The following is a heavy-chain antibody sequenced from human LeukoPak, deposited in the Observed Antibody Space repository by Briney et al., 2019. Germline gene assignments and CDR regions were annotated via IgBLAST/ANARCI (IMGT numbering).Heavy chain of an antibody. CDR2: IYTSGST. CDR3: ARALPYYDFWSGLVPDAFDI. J-gene: IGHJ3*02. Sequence: IPSQTLSLTCTVSGGSISSGSYYWSWIRQPAGKGLEWIGRIYTSGSTNYNPSLKSRVTISVDTSKNQFSLKLSSVTAADTAVYYCARALPYYDFWSGLVPDAFDIWGQGTMVTVSS. CDR1: GGSISSGSYY. V-gene: IGHV4-61*02. D-gene: IGHD3-3*01.